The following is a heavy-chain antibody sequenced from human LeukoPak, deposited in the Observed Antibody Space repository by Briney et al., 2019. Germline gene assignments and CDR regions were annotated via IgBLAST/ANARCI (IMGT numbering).Heavy chain of an antibody. Sequence: GGSLRLSRATSGFTFSYYAMSWVRQAPGKGLQWVSSISGSGASTLYADSVKGRFTISRDNSKNTLYLQMNSLRAEDTAVYFCAREGYYYDTSGYFYSWYFDLWGRGTLVTVSS. CDR1: GFTFSYYA. CDR3: AREGYYYDTSGYFYSWYFDL. V-gene: IGHV3-23*01. D-gene: IGHD3-22*01. CDR2: ISGSGAST. J-gene: IGHJ2*01.